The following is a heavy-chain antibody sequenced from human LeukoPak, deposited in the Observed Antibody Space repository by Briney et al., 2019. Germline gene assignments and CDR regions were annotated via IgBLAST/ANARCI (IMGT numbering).Heavy chain of an antibody. V-gene: IGHV3-23*01. CDR1: GFTFSSYA. J-gene: IGHJ4*02. D-gene: IGHD3-22*01. CDR3: AKGSTMAAYYYDSSDY. Sequence: GGSLRLSCAASGFTFSSYAMSWVRQAPGKGLEGVSAISGSGGSTYYPDSVKGRFTISRDNSKNTLYLQMNSLRAEDTAVYYCAKGSTMAAYYYDSSDYWGQGTLVTVSS. CDR2: ISGSGGST.